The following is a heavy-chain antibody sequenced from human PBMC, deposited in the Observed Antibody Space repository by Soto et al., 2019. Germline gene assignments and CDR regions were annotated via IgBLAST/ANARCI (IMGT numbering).Heavy chain of an antibody. V-gene: IGHV3-7*01. J-gene: IGHJ6*02. CDR1: GLTFNRFW. CDR3: ARGHHGLEV. Sequence: PGGSLRLSCADSGLTFNRFWMSWVRQASGKGPEWVASINQDGSEEYYVDSVKGRFTISRDNAKDSLYVQMNSLRAEDTALYSCARGHHGLEVWGQGTTVTVSS. CDR2: INQDGSEE.